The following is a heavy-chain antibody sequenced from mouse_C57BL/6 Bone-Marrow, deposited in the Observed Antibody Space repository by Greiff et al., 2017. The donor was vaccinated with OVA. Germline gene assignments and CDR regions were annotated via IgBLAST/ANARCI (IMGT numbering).Heavy chain of an antibody. CDR2: ISYDGSN. J-gene: IGHJ4*01. Sequence: DVKLQESGPGLVKPSQSLSLTCSVTGYSITSGYYWNWIRQFPGNKLEWMGYISYDGSNNYNPSLKNRISITRDTSKNQFFLKLNSVTTEDTATYYCASLDSSGYVRAMDYWGQGTSVTVSS. CDR3: ASLDSSGYVRAMDY. CDR1: GYSITSGYY. V-gene: IGHV3-6*01. D-gene: IGHD3-2*02.